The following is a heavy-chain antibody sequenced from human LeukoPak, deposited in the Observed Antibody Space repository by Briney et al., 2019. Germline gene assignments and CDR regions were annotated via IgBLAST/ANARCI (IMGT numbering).Heavy chain of an antibody. CDR3: AGVLGTMVRGVIIPYYFDY. J-gene: IGHJ4*02. CDR1: GVSISSGDYY. V-gene: IGHV4-30-4*01. Sequence: SQTLSLTCTVSGVSISSGDYYWSWIRQPPGKGLEWIGYIYYSGSTYYNPSLKSRVTISVDTSKNQFSLKLSSVTAADTAVYYCAGVLGTMVRGVIIPYYFDYWGQGTLVTVSS. D-gene: IGHD3-10*01. CDR2: IYYSGST.